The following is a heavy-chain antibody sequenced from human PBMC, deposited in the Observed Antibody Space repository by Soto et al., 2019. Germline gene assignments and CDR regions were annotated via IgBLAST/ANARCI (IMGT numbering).Heavy chain of an antibody. CDR2: IRGASGST. CDR3: AKDRGESHGYPIFDY. V-gene: IGHV3-23*01. Sequence: EVQLLESGGGLAQPGGSLRLSCAASGFTIGSFAMSWVRQAPGKGLEWVSMIRGASGSTYYADSVEGRFTISRDNSKNTLFLQMNSLRDEDTAVYYCAKDRGESHGYPIFDYWGQGTLVTVSS. D-gene: IGHD3-16*02. CDR1: GFTIGSFA. J-gene: IGHJ4*02.